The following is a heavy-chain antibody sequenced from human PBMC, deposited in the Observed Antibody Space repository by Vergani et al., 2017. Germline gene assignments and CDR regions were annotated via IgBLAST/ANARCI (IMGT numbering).Heavy chain of an antibody. CDR3: AKTPGRFGSSWYATDDY. D-gene: IGHD6-13*01. V-gene: IGHV3-48*03. CDR2: ISRSGSTI. J-gene: IGHJ4*02. CDR1: GFTFSSYE. Sequence: EVQLVESGGGLVQPGGSLRLSCAASGFTFSSYEMNWVRQAPGKGLEWVSYISRSGSTIYYADSVKGRFTISRDNAKNSLYLQMNSLRAEDTAVYYCAKTPGRFGSSWYATDDYWGQGTLVTVSS.